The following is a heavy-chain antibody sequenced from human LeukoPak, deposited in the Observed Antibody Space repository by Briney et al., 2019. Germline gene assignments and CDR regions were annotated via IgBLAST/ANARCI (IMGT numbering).Heavy chain of an antibody. CDR2: IYHSGST. J-gene: IGHJ4*02. D-gene: IGHD5-18*01. Sequence: SETLSLTCTVSGYSISSGYYWGWIRRPPGKGLEWIGSIYHSGSTYYNPSLKSRVTISVDTSKNQFSLKLSSVTAADTAVYYCATADTAMGTFDYWGQGTLVTVSS. CDR1: GYSISSGYY. V-gene: IGHV4-38-2*02. CDR3: ATADTAMGTFDY.